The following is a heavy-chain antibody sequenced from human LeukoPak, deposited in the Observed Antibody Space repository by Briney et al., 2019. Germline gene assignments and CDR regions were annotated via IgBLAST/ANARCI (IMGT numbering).Heavy chain of an antibody. CDR2: IKQDGSEK. J-gene: IGHJ5*02. Sequence: PGGSLRLSCEASGFMFSNYWMSWVRQAPGKGLEWVANIKQDGSEKYYVDSVKGRFTISRDNAKNSLYLQMNSLRAEDTAVYYCARAIVVPAAASPWGQGTLVTVSS. CDR3: ARAIVVPAAASP. CDR1: GFMFSNYW. V-gene: IGHV3-7*01. D-gene: IGHD2-2*01.